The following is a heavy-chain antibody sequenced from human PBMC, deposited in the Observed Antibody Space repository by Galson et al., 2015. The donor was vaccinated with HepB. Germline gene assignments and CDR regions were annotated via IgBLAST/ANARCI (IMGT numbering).Heavy chain of an antibody. D-gene: IGHD3/OR15-3a*01. Sequence: SLRLSCATTGLNFNVFPMHWVRQAPGRGLEWVAGISSDGSNKYFSDSVKGHFTISRDNSKNTLYLDMNSLRAEDTAIYYCATDSRDDFWTGSYRKEGLGFDSWGQGALVTVSS. CDR1: GLNFNVFP. J-gene: IGHJ4*02. CDR2: ISSDGSNK. CDR3: ATDSRDDFWTGSYRKEGLGFDS. V-gene: IGHV3-30*04.